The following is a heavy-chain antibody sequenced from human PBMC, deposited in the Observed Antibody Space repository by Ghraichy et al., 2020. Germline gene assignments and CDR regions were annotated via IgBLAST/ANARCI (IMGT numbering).Heavy chain of an antibody. CDR1: GFTFSSYA. V-gene: IGHV3-23*01. CDR2: ISGSGGST. CDR3: AKDFRSVYGSGSCRLCGYGMDV. D-gene: IGHD3-10*01. J-gene: IGHJ6*02. Sequence: GGSLRLSCAASGFTFSSYAMSWVRQAPGKGLEWVSAISGSGGSTYYADSVKGRFTISRDNSKNTLYLQMNSLRAEDTAVYYCAKDFRSVYGSGSCRLCGYGMDVWGQGTTVTVSS.